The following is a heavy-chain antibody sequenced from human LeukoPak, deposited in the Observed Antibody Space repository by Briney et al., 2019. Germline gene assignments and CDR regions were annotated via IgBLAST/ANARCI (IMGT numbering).Heavy chain of an antibody. J-gene: IGHJ4*02. D-gene: IGHD7-27*01. CDR2: ISYDGSNK. V-gene: IGHV3-30-3*01. CDR3: ARANWGPY. Sequence: GRSLRLSCAASGFTFSSYAMHWVRQAPGKGLEWVAVISYDGSNKYYADSVKGRFTISRDNSKNTLYLQMNSLRAEDTAVYYCARANWGPYWGQGTLVTVSS. CDR1: GFTFSSYA.